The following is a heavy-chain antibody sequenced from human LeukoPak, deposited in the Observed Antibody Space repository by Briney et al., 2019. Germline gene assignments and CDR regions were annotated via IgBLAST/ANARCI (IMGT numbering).Heavy chain of an antibody. CDR1: GGTFSSYA. Sequence: ASVKVSCKASGGTFSSYAISWVRQAPGQGLEWMGRIIPIFGTANYAQKFQGRVTITTDESTSTAYMELSSLRSEDTAVYYCARAPSGGRDFDYWGQGTLVTVSS. J-gene: IGHJ4*02. CDR3: ARAPSGGRDFDY. V-gene: IGHV1-69*05. CDR2: IIPIFGTA. D-gene: IGHD1-26*01.